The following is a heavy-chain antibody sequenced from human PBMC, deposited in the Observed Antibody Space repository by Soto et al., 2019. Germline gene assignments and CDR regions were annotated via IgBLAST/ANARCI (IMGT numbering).Heavy chain of an antibody. CDR3: AIDAYDSSGDEHY. J-gene: IGHJ4*02. CDR2: ISSSSTTI. Sequence: EVQLVESGGGLVQPGGALRLSCAASESTFSSYPMNWVRQAPGKGLEWVSYISSSSTTIYYADSVKGRITISRDNAKNSLYLQMNSLRAEDTAVYYCAIDAYDSSGDEHYWGQGTLGTVSS. D-gene: IGHD3-22*01. V-gene: IGHV3-48*01. CDR1: ESTFSSYP.